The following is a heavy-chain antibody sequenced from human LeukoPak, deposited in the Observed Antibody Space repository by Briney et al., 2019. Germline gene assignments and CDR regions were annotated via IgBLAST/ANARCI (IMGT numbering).Heavy chain of an antibody. CDR1: GFLVGTNY. V-gene: IGHV3-66*01. CDR3: TTHYYDSSGYFDY. D-gene: IGHD3-22*01. J-gene: IGHJ4*02. Sequence: GGSLRLSCAASGFLVGTNYMTWVRQAPGKGLEWVSLMYGAGSTHYADSVKGRFTISRDNSKNTLYLQINSLRAGDTAVYYCTTHYYDSSGYFDYWGQGTLVTVSS. CDR2: MYGAGST.